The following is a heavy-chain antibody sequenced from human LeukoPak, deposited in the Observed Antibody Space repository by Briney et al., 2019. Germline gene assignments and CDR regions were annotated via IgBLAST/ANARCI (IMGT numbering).Heavy chain of an antibody. CDR2: IYHSGST. Sequence: SETLSLTCAVSGYSISSGYYWGWIRQPPGKGLEWIGSIYHSGSTYYNPSLKSRVTISVDTSKNQFSLKLSSVTAADTAVYYCARREPGYAIDPWGQGTLVTVSS. CDR1: GYSISSGYY. D-gene: IGHD1-14*01. J-gene: IGHJ5*02. CDR3: ARREPGYAIDP. V-gene: IGHV4-38-2*01.